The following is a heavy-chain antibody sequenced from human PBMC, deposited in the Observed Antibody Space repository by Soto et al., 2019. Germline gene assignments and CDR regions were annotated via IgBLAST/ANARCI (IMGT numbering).Heavy chain of an antibody. Sequence: QVQLVQSGAEVKKPGASVKVSCKASGYTFTGYYMHWVRQAPGQGLEWMGWINPNSGGTNYAQKFQGWVTMTRDTSISTAYRELSRLRSDDTAVYYCARSPRKYQLHKNYSFDSWGQGTLVTVSS. V-gene: IGHV1-2*04. CDR2: INPNSGGT. J-gene: IGHJ4*02. CDR1: GYTFTGYY. CDR3: ARSPRKYQLHKNYSFDS. D-gene: IGHD2-2*01.